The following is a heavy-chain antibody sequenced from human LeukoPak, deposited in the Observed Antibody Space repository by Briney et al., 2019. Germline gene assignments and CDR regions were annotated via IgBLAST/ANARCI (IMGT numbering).Heavy chain of an antibody. CDR1: GFTFSSYA. V-gene: IGHV3-64*04. CDR2: ISSNGGST. CDR3: ADIWGSLGY. D-gene: IGHD7-27*01. J-gene: IGHJ4*02. Sequence: PGGSLRLSCSASGFTFSSYAMHWVRQAPGKGLEYVSAISSNGGSTYYADSVKGRVTISRDNSKNTLYLQMDSLRTEDTAVYYCADIWGSLGYWGQGTLVTVSS.